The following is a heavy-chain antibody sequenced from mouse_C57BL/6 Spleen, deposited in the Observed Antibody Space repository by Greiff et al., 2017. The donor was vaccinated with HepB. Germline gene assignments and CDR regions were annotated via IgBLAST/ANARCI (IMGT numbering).Heavy chain of an antibody. CDR1: GYAFSSYW. Sequence: QVQLQQSGAELVKPGASVKISCKASGYAFSSYWMNWVKQRPGKGLEWIGQIYPGDGDTNYNGKFKGKATLTADKSSSTAYMQLSSLTSEDSAVYFCARSPTLYYYGSKDWYFDVWGTGTTVTVSS. CDR3: ARSPTLYYYGSKDWYFDV. V-gene: IGHV1-80*01. D-gene: IGHD1-1*01. J-gene: IGHJ1*03. CDR2: IYPGDGDT.